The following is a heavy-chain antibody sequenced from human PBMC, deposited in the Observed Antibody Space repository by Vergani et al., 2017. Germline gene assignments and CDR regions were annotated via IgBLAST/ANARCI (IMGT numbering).Heavy chain of an antibody. Sequence: QVQLVQSGAEVKKPGASVKVSCKASGYTFTGYYMHWVRQAPGQGLEWMGWINPNSGGTNYAQKFQGRVTMTRDTSISTAYMELSRLRSDDTAVYYCARDDRYCSSTSCYNYYYYGMDVWGQGTTVTVSS. V-gene: IGHV1-2*02. CDR1: GYTFTGYY. CDR3: ARDDRYCSSTSCYNYYYYGMDV. D-gene: IGHD2-2*02. J-gene: IGHJ6*02. CDR2: INPNSGGT.